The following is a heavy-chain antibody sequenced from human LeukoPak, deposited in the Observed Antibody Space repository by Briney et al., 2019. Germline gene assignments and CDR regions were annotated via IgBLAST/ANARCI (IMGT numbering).Heavy chain of an antibody. CDR1: GFTLSSYS. CDR2: ISSSSSYI. Sequence: GGSLRLSCAASGFTLSSYSMNWVRQAPGKGLEWVSSISSSSSYIFYADSVKGRFTISRDNAKNSLYLQMNSLRAEDTAVYYCAITMITMVRGVIKTPFDHWGQGTLVTVSS. CDR3: AITMITMVRGVIKTPFDH. V-gene: IGHV3-21*01. D-gene: IGHD3-10*01. J-gene: IGHJ4*02.